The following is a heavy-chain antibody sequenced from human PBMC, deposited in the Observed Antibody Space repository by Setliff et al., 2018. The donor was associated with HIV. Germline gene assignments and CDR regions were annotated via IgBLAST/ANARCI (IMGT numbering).Heavy chain of an antibody. CDR3: ARRTYGSGRSDP. J-gene: IGHJ5*02. CDR2: IHTSGST. CDR1: GDSISSGSYY. D-gene: IGHD6-19*01. V-gene: IGHV4-61*09. Sequence: SETLSRTCTVSGDSISSGSYYWSWIRQPAGEGLEWIGQIHTSGSTNYNPSLKRRVTISIDTSNNQFSLQLSSVTAADTAVYYCARRTYGSGRSDPWGQGTLVTVSS.